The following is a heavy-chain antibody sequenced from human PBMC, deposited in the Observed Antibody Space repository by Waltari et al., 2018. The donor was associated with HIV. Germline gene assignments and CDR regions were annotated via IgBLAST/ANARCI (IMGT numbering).Heavy chain of an antibody. V-gene: IGHV3-23*01. J-gene: IGHJ4*02. Sequence: EVQLLESGGTLVQPGGSLRLSCVASGFIFSNYAIIWVRPAPGKGLEWVSAISGDGVSAYYADSVRGRFTVSRDNSKNTLYLQLHSPRAEDTAVYYCTKGQTAGGHLDHGYWGQGTLVTVSS. D-gene: IGHD6-13*01. CDR1: GFIFSNYA. CDR2: ISGDGVSA. CDR3: TKGQTAGGHLDHGY.